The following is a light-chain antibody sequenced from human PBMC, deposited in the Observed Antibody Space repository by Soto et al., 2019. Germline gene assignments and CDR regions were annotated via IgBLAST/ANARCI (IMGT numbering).Light chain of an antibody. V-gene: IGKV3-15*01. CDR3: QHHNNWPPGT. CDR1: LSVGTN. J-gene: IGKJ1*01. CDR2: GAT. Sequence: VMTQSPATLSVSPGERATLSCRASLSVGTNLAWYQQKPGQPPRLLIYGATTRATGIPARFSGSGFGTDFTLTISSLQSEDFAVNYCQHHNNWPPGTFGQGTRVEIK.